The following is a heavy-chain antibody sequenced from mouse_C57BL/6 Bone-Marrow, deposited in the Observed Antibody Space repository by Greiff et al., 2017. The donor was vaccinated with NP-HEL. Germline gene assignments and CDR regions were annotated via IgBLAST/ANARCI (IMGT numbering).Heavy chain of an antibody. J-gene: IGHJ4*01. D-gene: IGHD2-5*01. Sequence: QVQLQQPGAELVKPGASVKLSCKASGYTFTSYWMHWVKQRPGQGLEWIGMIHPNSGSTNYNEKFKSKATLTVDKSSSTAYMQLSSLTSEDSAVYYCARSLYSKEMDYWGQGTSVTVSS. V-gene: IGHV1-64*01. CDR2: IHPNSGST. CDR1: GYTFTSYW. CDR3: ARSLYSKEMDY.